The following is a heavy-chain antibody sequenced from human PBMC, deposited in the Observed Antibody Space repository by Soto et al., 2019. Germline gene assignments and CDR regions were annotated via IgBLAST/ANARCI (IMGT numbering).Heavy chain of an antibody. J-gene: IGHJ6*02. CDR1: GFTLSSYA. CDR2: ISSGANT. CDR3: AKASATVKSDGMDV. V-gene: IGHV3-23*01. Sequence: EVQLLESGGGLVQPGGSLRLSCAASGFTLSSYAMSWVRQAPGKGLECVSSISSGANTYYTDSVRGRFTISRDNSKNSLYLQMSSLRADDTAIYYCAKASATVKSDGMDVWGQGTTVTVSS.